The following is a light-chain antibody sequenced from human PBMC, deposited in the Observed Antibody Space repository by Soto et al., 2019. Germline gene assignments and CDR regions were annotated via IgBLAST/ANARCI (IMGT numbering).Light chain of an antibody. V-gene: IGLV2-14*01. CDR2: EVH. CDR1: SSDVGGYNY. J-gene: IGLJ2*01. CDR3: NSYTSSSTLV. Sequence: SALTQPASVSGSPGQSITISCTGTSSDVGGYNYVSWYQHHPGKAPKLMLYEVHNRPSGVSNRFSGSKSGNTASLTISGLQAEDEADYYCNSYTSSSTLVFGGGTKVTVL.